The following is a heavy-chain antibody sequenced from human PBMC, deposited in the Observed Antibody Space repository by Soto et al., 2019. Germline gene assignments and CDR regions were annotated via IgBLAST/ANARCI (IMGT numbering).Heavy chain of an antibody. CDR1: GFTLKDCA. V-gene: IGHV3-23*01. Sequence: SLRLSCSTSGFTLKDCAISWVRQSPGKGLEWVSGISGSGGATYYTDSVEGRFTISKDFSKNTVSLQMTGLRVDDTAVYYCARTRTAFYRYYFDSWGQGALVTVSS. D-gene: IGHD2-21*02. J-gene: IGHJ4*02. CDR2: ISGSGGAT. CDR3: ARTRTAFYRYYFDS.